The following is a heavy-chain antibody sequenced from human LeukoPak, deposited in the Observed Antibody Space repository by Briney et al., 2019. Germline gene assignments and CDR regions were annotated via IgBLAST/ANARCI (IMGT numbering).Heavy chain of an antibody. J-gene: IGHJ4*02. CDR1: GGSITSYY. CDR3: ARWYYDSSGYRYFDY. CDR2: IYYSGST. D-gene: IGHD3-22*01. Sequence: PSETLSLTCTVSGGSITSYYWNWIRQPPGKGLEWIGYIYYSGSTNYNPSLKSRVTISVDTSKNQFSLNLSSVTAADTAVYYCARWYYDSSGYRYFDYWGQGTLVTVSS. V-gene: IGHV4-59*01.